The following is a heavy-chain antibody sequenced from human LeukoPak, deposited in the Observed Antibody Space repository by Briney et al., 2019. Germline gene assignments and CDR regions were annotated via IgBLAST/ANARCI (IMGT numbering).Heavy chain of an antibody. D-gene: IGHD2-2*02. CDR3: ARGLYCSSTSCYTSYWFDP. CDR2: MNPNSGNT. Sequence: ASVKVSCKASGYTFTSYDINWVRQATGQGLEWMGWMNPNSGNTGYAQKFQGRVTMTRNTSISTAYMELSSLRSEDTAVYYCARGLYCSSTSCYTSYWFDPLGPGNPGHRLL. CDR1: GYTFTSYD. V-gene: IGHV1-8*01. J-gene: IGHJ5*02.